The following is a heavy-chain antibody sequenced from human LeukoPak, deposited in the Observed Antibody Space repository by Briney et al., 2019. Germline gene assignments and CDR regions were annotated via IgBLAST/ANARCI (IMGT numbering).Heavy chain of an antibody. V-gene: IGHV3-30*02. D-gene: IGHD7-27*01. Sequence: GGSLRLSCAASGFTFSSYGMHWVRQAPGKGLEWVAFIRYDGSNKYYADSVKGRFTISRDNAKNSLYLQMNSLRAEDTAVYYCAKGDVSVTREFDYWGQGTLVTVSS. CDR2: IRYDGSNK. J-gene: IGHJ4*02. CDR1: GFTFSSYG. CDR3: AKGDVSVTREFDY.